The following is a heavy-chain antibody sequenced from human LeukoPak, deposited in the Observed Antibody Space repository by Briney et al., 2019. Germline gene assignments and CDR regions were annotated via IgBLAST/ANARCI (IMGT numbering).Heavy chain of an antibody. CDR2: ISGSGGST. J-gene: IGHJ6*02. Sequence: PGGSLRLSCAASGFTFSSYAMSWVRQAPGKGLEWVSAISGSGGSTYYADSVKGRFTISRDNSKNTLYLQMNSLRAEDTAVYYCARAVVVPAAIAYYYYGMDVWGQGTTVTVSS. CDR1: GFTFSSYA. V-gene: IGHV3-23*01. CDR3: ARAVVVPAAIAYYYYGMDV. D-gene: IGHD2-2*01.